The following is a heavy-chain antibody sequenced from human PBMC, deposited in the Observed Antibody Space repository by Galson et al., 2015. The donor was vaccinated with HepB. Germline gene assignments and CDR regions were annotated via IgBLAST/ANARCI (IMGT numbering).Heavy chain of an antibody. CDR1: GFTLSSNW. J-gene: IGHJ2*01. V-gene: IGHV3-74*01. D-gene: IGHD2-2*02. CDR2: IYGDGNSYGDGSST. CDR3: ARGCSSISCYTWYFDL. Sequence: SLRLSCAASGFTLSSNWVHWVRQAPGKGLVWVSRIYGDGNSYGDGSSTTYADSVKGRFTISRDNAKNTVYLQMNSLTVEDTAVYYCARGCSSISCYTWYFDLWGRGTLVTVSS.